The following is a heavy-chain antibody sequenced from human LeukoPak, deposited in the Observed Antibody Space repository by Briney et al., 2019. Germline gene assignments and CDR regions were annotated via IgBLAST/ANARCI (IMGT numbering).Heavy chain of an antibody. Sequence: RGSLRLSCAASGFTIISDSMHWIRQVPGKGLEYVSAIGDGGDTYYDNSVKGRFTISSDISKNTLYLQMGSLRPEDMAVYYCARVGGSGSFASWGQGTLVSVSS. J-gene: IGHJ4*02. V-gene: IGHV3-64*01. CDR2: IGDGGDT. CDR3: ARVGGSGSFAS. CDR1: GFTIISDS. D-gene: IGHD6-19*01.